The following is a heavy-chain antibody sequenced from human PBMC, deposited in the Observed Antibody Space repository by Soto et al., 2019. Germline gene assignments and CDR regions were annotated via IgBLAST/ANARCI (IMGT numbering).Heavy chain of an antibody. Sequence: EVQLVESGGGLVQPGGSLRLSCAASGFTFSSYWMHWVRQAPGKGLVWVSRITSDGSDTTYADSVKGRFTISRDNAKNTQLLQLNSLRAEDTAVYYCARDKVPFYGPGSFAYWGQGTLVTVSS. CDR1: GFTFSSYW. CDR2: ITSDGSDT. D-gene: IGHD3-10*01. V-gene: IGHV3-74*01. J-gene: IGHJ4*02. CDR3: ARDKVPFYGPGSFAY.